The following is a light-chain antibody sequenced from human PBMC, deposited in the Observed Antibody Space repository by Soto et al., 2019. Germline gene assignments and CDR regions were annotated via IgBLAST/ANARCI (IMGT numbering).Light chain of an antibody. CDR3: FSYTSSGTYV. V-gene: IGLV2-14*01. J-gene: IGLJ1*01. CDR2: EVS. CDR1: SSDVGNYKY. Sequence: VLTQPASVSGSPGQSITISCTGTSSDVGNYKYVSWYQQHPGKAPKLMIYEVSNRASGVSNRFSGSKSGNTASLTISGLQAEDETDYYCFSYTSSGTYVFGTGTKVTVL.